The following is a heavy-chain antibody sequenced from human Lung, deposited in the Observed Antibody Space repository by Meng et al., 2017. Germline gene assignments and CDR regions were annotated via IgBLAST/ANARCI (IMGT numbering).Heavy chain of an antibody. J-gene: IGHJ2*01. V-gene: IGHV3-30*01. Sequence: RVGLGGGVVQPGGSLRLSCAASGFTFNTYAMHWVRQAPGKGLEWVSLMSFDGAQIYYSDSVRGRFTISRDNSKNTLYLQMNSLRAEDTAVYYCARDKPPNDVWGRGTLVTVSS. CDR2: MSFDGAQI. CDR1: GFTFNTYA. CDR3: ARDKPPNDV.